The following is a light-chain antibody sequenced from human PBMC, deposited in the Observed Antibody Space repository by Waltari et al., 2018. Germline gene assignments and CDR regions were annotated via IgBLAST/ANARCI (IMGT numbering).Light chain of an antibody. V-gene: IGLV1-40*01. J-gene: IGLJ3*02. CDR1: SSNIGAGSD. CDR2: SNS. CDR3: QSYDRSLSIWV. Sequence: QSVLTQPPSVSGAPGQRVTISCTGSSSNIGAGSDVHWYQQLPGTAPKLLIYSNSNRLSGVPDRFSGSKSGTSASLAITGLQAEDEADYYCQSYDRSLSIWVFGGGTKLTVL.